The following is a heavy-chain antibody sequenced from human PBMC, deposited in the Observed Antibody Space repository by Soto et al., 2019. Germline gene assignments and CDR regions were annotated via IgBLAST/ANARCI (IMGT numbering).Heavy chain of an antibody. J-gene: IGHJ2*01. CDR2: ISGSGGST. D-gene: IGHD2-15*01. Sequence: KELEWVSAISGSGGSTDYADSVKGRFTRARDNSKKTLYLQMNRLRAEDTAVYYCAKFFFFQAEDGIRDTVPVSAFLLNRSPDL. CDR3: AKFFFFQAEDGIRDTVPVSAFLLNRSPDL. V-gene: IGHV3-23*01.